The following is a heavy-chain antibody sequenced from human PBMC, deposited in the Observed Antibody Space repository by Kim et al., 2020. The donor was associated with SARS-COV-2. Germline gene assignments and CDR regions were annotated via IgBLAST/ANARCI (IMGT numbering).Heavy chain of an antibody. V-gene: IGHV3-30*18. CDR1: GFTFSTYG. Sequence: GGSLRLSCAASGFTFSTYGIHWVRQAPGKGLEWVAVISFDGSYKYYADSVKGRFTISRDNSKNTLYLQMNSLRAEDTAVYYCAKDRGELLVKGSDAFDIWGQRTMVTVSS. CDR2: ISFDGSYK. D-gene: IGHD1-26*01. J-gene: IGHJ3*02. CDR3: AKDRGELLVKGSDAFDI.